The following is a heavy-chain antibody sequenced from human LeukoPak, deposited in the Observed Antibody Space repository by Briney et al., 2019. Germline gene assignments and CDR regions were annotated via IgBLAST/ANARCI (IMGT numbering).Heavy chain of an antibody. CDR3: ARPYYDSSAPPYYY. CDR1: GYTFTSYG. CDR2: ISAYNGNT. D-gene: IGHD3-22*01. J-gene: IGHJ4*02. Sequence: ASVKVSCKASGYTFTSYGISWVRQAPGHGLEWMGWISAYNGNTNYAQKLHCRVTMTTDTSTSTAYMELRSLRSDNTAVYYCARPYYDSSAPPYYYWGQGTLVTVSS. V-gene: IGHV1-18*01.